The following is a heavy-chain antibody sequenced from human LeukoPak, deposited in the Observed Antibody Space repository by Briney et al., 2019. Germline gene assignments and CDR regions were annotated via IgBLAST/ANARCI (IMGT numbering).Heavy chain of an antibody. CDR1: GFTFTTYA. V-gene: IGHV3-23*01. CDR3: AKELALDGTGGGFHV. J-gene: IGHJ3*01. Sequence: PGGSLRLSCAASGFTFTTYAINWVRRAPGKWLEWVSGISADDKAYYADSVKARFTISRDNSKNTVSLQMSSLRAEDTALYYCAKELALDGTGGGFHVWAQGTRVAVSS. CDR2: ISADDKA. D-gene: IGHD6-19*01.